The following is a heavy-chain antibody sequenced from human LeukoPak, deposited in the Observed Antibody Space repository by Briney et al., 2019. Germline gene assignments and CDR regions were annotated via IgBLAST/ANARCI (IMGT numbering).Heavy chain of an antibody. CDR1: GDSVPSNSAA. V-gene: IGHV6-1*01. D-gene: IGHD6-19*01. CDR3: ARVTEKQYLPFDS. Sequence: SQTLSLTCAISGDSVPSNSAAWNWIRQSPSRGLEWLGRTYYRSRWYNEYALSVKSRITINPDTSKNQFSLQLNSVTPEDTAVYYCARVTEKQYLPFDSWGQGTLVTVSS. J-gene: IGHJ4*02. CDR2: TYYRSRWYN.